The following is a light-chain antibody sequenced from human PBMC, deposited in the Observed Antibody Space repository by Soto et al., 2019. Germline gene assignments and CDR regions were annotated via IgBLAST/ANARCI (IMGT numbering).Light chain of an antibody. CDR3: QQFGTSPWT. CDR2: GAS. Sequence: IELTQSPGILYLSPEERATLSCRASQSISSSYLAWYQQKPGQAPRLLIYGASSRATAIPDRFSGGGSGTDFTLTISSLEPEDFAVYYWQQFGTSPWTFGQGTKV. V-gene: IGKV3-20*01. J-gene: IGKJ1*01. CDR1: QSISSSY.